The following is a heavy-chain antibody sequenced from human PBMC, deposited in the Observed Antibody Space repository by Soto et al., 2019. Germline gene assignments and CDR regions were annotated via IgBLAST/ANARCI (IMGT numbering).Heavy chain of an antibody. J-gene: IGHJ4*02. V-gene: IGHV1-69*06. CDR3: ARDPTNDYGDDTFDY. D-gene: IGHD4-17*01. Sequence: QVLLLQSGSEVKKAGSSVKVSCKASGDAFKGYAIHWVRQAPGQGLEYMGRIIPSYDRTKYAQKFQGRLTLTADMYTSTVYMELSSLRSEDTAVYYCARDPTNDYGDDTFDYWGQGTKVIVSS. CDR1: GDAFKGYA. CDR2: IIPSYDRT.